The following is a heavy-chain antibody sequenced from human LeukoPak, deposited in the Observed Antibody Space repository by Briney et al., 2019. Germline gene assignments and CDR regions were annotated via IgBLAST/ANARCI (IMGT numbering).Heavy chain of an antibody. CDR1: GGSISSYY. D-gene: IGHD2-15*01. CDR3: ARATAPGFGRYYLDS. Sequence: SETLSLTCTVSGGSISSYYWSWIRQPPGKGLEWIGYIYYSGSTNYNPSLKSRVTISLDTSKNQFSLQLNSVTAADTAVYYCARATAPGFGRYYLDSCSQGTLATVSS. V-gene: IGHV4-59*08. J-gene: IGHJ4*02. CDR2: IYYSGST.